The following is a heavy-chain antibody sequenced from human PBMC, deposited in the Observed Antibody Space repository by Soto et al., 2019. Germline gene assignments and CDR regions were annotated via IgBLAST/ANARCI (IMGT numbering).Heavy chain of an antibody. J-gene: IGHJ6*02. V-gene: IGHV5-51*01. CDR3: ARLGDFWSSAYYYGMDV. Sequence: GESLKISCKGSGYSFTSYWIGWVRQMPGKGLEWMGIIYPGDSDTRYSPSFQGQVTISADKSISTAYLQWSSLKASDTAMYYCARLGDFWSSAYYYGMDVWGQGTTVTVS. CDR2: IYPGDSDT. D-gene: IGHD3-3*01. CDR1: GYSFTSYW.